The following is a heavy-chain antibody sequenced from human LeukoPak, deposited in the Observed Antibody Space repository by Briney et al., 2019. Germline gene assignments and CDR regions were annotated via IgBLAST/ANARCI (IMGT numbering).Heavy chain of an antibody. J-gene: IGHJ5*02. CDR3: ARHDCDSSRCSVNWFDP. Sequence: SETLSLTCTVSGVXMSSSPYYWGWIRQPPGKGLEWIGTIYDSGNTNYNPSLRSRLTISVDTSRNQFSLKLSSVTAADTAVYYCARHDCDSSRCSVNWFDPWGQGTLVTVSS. CDR2: IYDSGNT. D-gene: IGHD2/OR15-2a*01. V-gene: IGHV4-39*01. CDR1: GVXMSSSPYY.